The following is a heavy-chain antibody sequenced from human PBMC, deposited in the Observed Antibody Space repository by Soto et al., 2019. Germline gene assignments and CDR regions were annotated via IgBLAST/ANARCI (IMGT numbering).Heavy chain of an antibody. CDR1: GYTFTGYY. CDR3: ARAGDGQWLVPKPLDY. V-gene: IGHV1-2*04. D-gene: IGHD6-19*01. Sequence: ASVKVSCKASGYTFTGYYMHWVRQAPGQGLEWMGWINPNSGGTNYAQKFQGWVTMTRDTSISTAYMELSRLRSDGTAVYYCARAGDGQWLVPKPLDYWGQGTLVTVSS. CDR2: INPNSGGT. J-gene: IGHJ4*02.